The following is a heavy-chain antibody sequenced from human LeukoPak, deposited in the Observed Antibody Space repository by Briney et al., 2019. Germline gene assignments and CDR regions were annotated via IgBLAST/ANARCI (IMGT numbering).Heavy chain of an antibody. D-gene: IGHD3-16*02. CDR2: ISAYNGST. CDR1: GYTFTSYG. V-gene: IGHV1-18*01. J-gene: IGHJ4*02. Sequence: GASVKVSCKASGYTFTSYGISWVRQAPGQGLEWMGWISAYNGSTNYAQKLQGRVTMTTDTSTSTAYMELRSLRSDDTAVHYCARDADYDYVWGSYRLTPKFDYWGQGTLVTVSS. CDR3: ARDADYDYVWGSYRLTPKFDY.